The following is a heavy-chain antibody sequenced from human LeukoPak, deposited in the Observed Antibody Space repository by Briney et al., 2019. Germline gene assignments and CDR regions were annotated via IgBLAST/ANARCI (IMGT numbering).Heavy chain of an antibody. Sequence: PGGSLRLSCAASGFTVSSNYMSWARQAPGKGLEWVSVIYSGGRTYYAGSVKGRFTISRDNSKNTLYLQMNSLRAEDTAVYYCARDGGIGWYHDYWGQGTLVTVSS. CDR1: GFTVSSNY. CDR2: IYSGGRT. D-gene: IGHD6-19*01. J-gene: IGHJ4*02. V-gene: IGHV3-53*01. CDR3: ARDGGIGWYHDY.